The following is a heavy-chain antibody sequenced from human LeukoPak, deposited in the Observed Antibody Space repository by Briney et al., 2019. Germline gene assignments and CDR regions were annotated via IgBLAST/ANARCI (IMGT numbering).Heavy chain of an antibody. CDR2: INHSGST. D-gene: IGHD3-3*01. CDR1: GGSFSGYY. V-gene: IGHV4-34*01. Sequence: SETLSLTCAVYGGSFSGYYWSWIRQPPGKGLEWIGEINHSGSTNYNPSLKSRVTISVDTSKNQFSLKLSSVTAADTAVYYCARVLVYDFWSGFDAFDIRGQGTMVTVSS. CDR3: ARVLVYDFWSGFDAFDI. J-gene: IGHJ3*02.